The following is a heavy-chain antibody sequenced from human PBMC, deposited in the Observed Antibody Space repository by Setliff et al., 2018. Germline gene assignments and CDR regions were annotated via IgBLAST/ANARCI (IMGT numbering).Heavy chain of an antibody. V-gene: IGHV1-18*01. CDR1: GYPFTSNS. J-gene: IGHJ4*02. Sequence: ASVKVSCKASGYPFTSNSMHWVRQAPGQGLEWMGWISPYNGDTRFQQKFQGRVTVTTDTPTSTGYLELRSLTSDDTAVYYCARSPPNRGSGSGWYGDFWGQGTLVTVSS. CDR3: ARSPPNRGSGSGWYGDF. CDR2: ISPYNGDT. D-gene: IGHD6-19*01.